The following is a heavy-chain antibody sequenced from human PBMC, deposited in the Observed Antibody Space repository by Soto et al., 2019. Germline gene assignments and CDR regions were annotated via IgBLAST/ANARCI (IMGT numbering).Heavy chain of an antibody. CDR1: GFTFDDYA. V-gene: IGHV3-9*01. J-gene: IGHJ4*02. Sequence: EVQLVESGGGLVQPGRSLRLSCAASGFTFDDYAMHWVRQAPGKGLEWVSGISWNSGSIGYADSVKGRFTMSRDNAKNSLYLQMNSLRAEDTPLYYCAKSRGLLLHLDYWGQGTLVTVSS. D-gene: IGHD3-22*01. CDR2: ISWNSGSI. CDR3: AKSRGLLLHLDY.